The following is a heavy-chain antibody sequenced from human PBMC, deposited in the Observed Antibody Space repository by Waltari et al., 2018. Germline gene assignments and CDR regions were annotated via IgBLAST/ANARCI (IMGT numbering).Heavy chain of an antibody. D-gene: IGHD5-12*01. J-gene: IGHJ4*02. CDR3: ARLGVGRWLHSNPDY. CDR2: IYHSGST. V-gene: IGHV4-38-2*01. CDR1: GYSISSGYY. Sequence: QVQLQESGPGLVKPSETLSLTCAVSGYSISSGYYWGWIRQPPGKGLEWIGSIYHSGSTYYNPSLKSRVTISVDTSKNQFSLKLSSVTAADTAVYYCARLGVGRWLHSNPDYWGQGTLVTVSS.